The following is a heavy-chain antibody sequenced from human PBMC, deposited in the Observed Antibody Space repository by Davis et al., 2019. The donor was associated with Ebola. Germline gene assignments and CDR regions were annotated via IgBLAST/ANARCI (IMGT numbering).Heavy chain of an antibody. CDR3: ARDRLYCSGGSCLLYYYYGMDV. V-gene: IGHV4-31*11. Sequence: SETLSLTCAVSGGSISSGGYYWSWIRQHPGKGLEWIGYIYYSGSTYYNPSLKSRVTISVDTSKNQFSLKLSSVTAADTAVYYCARDRLYCSGGSCLLYYYYGMDVWGQGTTVTVSS. CDR2: IYYSGST. D-gene: IGHD2-15*01. CDR1: GGSISSGGYY. J-gene: IGHJ6*02.